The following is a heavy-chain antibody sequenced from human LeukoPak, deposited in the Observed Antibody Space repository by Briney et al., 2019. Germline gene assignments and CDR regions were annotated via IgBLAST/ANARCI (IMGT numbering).Heavy chain of an antibody. Sequence: ASVKVSCKASGYTFTSYYMHWVRQAPGQGLEWMGIINPSGGSTSYAQKFQGRVTMTRDTSTSTVYMELSSLRSEDTAVYYCATAYGDYGFYYYYYGMDVWGQGTTVTVSS. J-gene: IGHJ6*02. CDR2: INPSGGST. D-gene: IGHD4-17*01. V-gene: IGHV1-46*01. CDR3: ATAYGDYGFYYYYYGMDV. CDR1: GYTFTSYY.